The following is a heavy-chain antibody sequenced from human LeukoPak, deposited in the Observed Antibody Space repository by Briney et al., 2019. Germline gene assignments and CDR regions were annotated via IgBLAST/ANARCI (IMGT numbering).Heavy chain of an antibody. Sequence: ASVKVSCKASGGTFSSYAISWVRQAPGQGLEWMGGIIPIFGTANYAQKFQGRVTITADESTSTAYMELSSLRSEDTAVYYCARSYDFWSGFPVTHYYYYYMDVWGKGTTVTVSS. D-gene: IGHD3-3*01. V-gene: IGHV1-69*13. CDR3: ARSYDFWSGFPVTHYYYYYMDV. CDR2: IIPIFGTA. CDR1: GGTFSSYA. J-gene: IGHJ6*03.